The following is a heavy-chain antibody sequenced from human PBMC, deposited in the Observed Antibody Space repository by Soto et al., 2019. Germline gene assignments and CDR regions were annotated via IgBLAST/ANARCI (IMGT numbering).Heavy chain of an antibody. Sequence: SETLSLTCTVSGGSISSYFWSWIRQPPGKGLEWIGYIYYSGSTSYNPSLKSRVTISVDTSKNQFSLKLSSVTAADTAVYYCARHRHSASRGGNDYWGQGTLVTVSS. CDR1: GGSISSYF. CDR2: IYYSGST. J-gene: IGHJ4*02. CDR3: ARHRHSASRGGNDY. V-gene: IGHV4-59*08. D-gene: IGHD5-12*01.